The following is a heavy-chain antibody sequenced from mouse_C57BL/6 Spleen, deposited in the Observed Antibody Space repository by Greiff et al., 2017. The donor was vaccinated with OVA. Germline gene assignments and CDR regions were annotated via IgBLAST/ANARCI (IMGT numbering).Heavy chain of an antibody. CDR3: AREGWLLLFFEG. CDR2: INPSDGGT. J-gene: IGHJ2*01. V-gene: IGHV1-53*01. D-gene: IGHD2-3*01. Sequence: QVQLQQSGTELVKPGASVKLSCKASGYTFTSYSMHWVKQRPGQGLEWIGNINPSDGGTKYNEKFKSKATLTADKSSSPAYMPLSSLTAEDSAVYYCAREGWLLLFFEGRGKGATLTVAS. CDR1: GYTFTSYS.